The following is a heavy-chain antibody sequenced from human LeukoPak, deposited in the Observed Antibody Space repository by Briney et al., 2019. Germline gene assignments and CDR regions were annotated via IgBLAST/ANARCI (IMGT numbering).Heavy chain of an antibody. CDR1: GFTFSSYA. V-gene: IGHV3-30*04. CDR2: ISYDGSNK. D-gene: IGHD3-22*01. J-gene: IGHJ4*02. Sequence: GRSLRLSCAASGFTFSSYAMHWVRQAPGKGLEWVAVISYDGSNKYYADSVKGRFTISRDNSKNTLYLQMNSLRAEDTAVYYCARDRTERYYDSSGYYRGGFFDYWGQGTLVTVSS. CDR3: ARDRTERYYDSSGYYRGGFFDY.